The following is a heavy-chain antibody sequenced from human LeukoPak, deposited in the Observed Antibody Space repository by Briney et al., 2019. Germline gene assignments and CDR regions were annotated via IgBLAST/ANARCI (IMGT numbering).Heavy chain of an antibody. CDR2: ISGSGGST. J-gene: IGHJ5*02. D-gene: IGHD3-22*01. CDR3: ARTRSGYYYASSWFDP. CDR1: GFTFSSYA. Sequence: PGGSLRLSCAASGFTFSSYAMIWVRQAPGKGLEWVSAISGSGGSTYYADSVKGRFTISRDNSKNTLYLQMNSLRAEDTAVYYCARTRSGYYYASSWFDPWGQGTLVTVSS. V-gene: IGHV3-23*01.